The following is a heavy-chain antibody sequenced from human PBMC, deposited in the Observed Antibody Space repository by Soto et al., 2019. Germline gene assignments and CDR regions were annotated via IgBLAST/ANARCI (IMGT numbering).Heavy chain of an antibody. J-gene: IGHJ4*02. CDR1: EFNVTKGH. V-gene: IGHV3-53*01. CDR3: AGDWNGDTYFDY. D-gene: IGHD4-17*01. Sequence: ELQLVESGGALIQPGGSLRLACAASEFNVTKGHMNWVRQAPGKGLEWVSVIFGDGNTKFADSVKGRFTISRDTFKNTVFLQMNSLRAEDSAIYYCAGDWNGDTYFDYWDQGTLVTVSS. CDR2: IFGDGNT.